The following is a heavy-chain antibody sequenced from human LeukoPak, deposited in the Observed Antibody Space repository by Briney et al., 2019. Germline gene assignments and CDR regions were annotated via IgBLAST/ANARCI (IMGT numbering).Heavy chain of an antibody. CDR3: AREVAGTCAFDI. D-gene: IGHD1-14*01. V-gene: IGHV6-1*01. CDR2: TYYRSKWYD. J-gene: IGHJ3*02. CDR1: GDSVSSNSAA. Sequence: SQTLSLTCDISGDSVSSNSAAWNWIRQSPSRGLEWLGRTYYRSKWYDDYAVSVKSRITINPHTSKNHFSLQLNSVTPEDTAVYFCAREVAGTCAFDIWGQGTMVTVSS.